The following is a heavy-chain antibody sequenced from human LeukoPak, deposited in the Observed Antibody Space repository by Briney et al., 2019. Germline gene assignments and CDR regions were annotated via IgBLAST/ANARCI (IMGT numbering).Heavy chain of an antibody. CDR2: ISGSGSNT. J-gene: IGHJ4*02. V-gene: IGHV3-23*01. CDR1: GFTFSSYA. Sequence: GGSLRLSCAASGFTFSSYAMSWVRQAPGKGLEWVSAISGSGSNTYYADSVKGRFTISRDNAKNSLYLQMSSLRDEDTAVYYCARVGYGPPFEYWGQGTLVTVSS. D-gene: IGHD5-18*01. CDR3: ARVGYGPPFEY.